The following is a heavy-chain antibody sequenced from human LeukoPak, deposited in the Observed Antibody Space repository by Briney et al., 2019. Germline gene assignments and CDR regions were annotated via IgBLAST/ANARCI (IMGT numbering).Heavy chain of an antibody. CDR3: AREGGGYGYNPYYYYYMDV. CDR1: GGTFSSYA. CDR2: IIPIFGTA. Sequence: ASVKVSCKASGGTFSSYAISWVRQAPGQGLEWMGGIIPIFGTANYAQKFQGRVTITTDESTSTAYMELSSLRSEDTAVYYCAREGGGYGYNPYYYYYMDVWGKGTTVTVSS. D-gene: IGHD5-18*01. J-gene: IGHJ6*03. V-gene: IGHV1-69*05.